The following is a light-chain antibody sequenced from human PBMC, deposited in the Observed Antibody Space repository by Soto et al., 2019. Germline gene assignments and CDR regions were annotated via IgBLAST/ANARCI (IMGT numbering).Light chain of an antibody. V-gene: IGKV3-15*01. Sequence: EIVMTQSPVILSVSPGERATLSCRASQSVGTNLAWYQQKPGQAPRLLISGAATRATGIPARFSGRGSGTEFTLTVSSLQSEDFDVYYCQQYNNWHRTLGQGTKVDIK. J-gene: IGKJ1*01. CDR1: QSVGTN. CDR2: GAA. CDR3: QQYNNWHRT.